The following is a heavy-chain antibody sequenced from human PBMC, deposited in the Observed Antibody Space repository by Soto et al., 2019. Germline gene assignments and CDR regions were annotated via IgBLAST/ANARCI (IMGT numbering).Heavy chain of an antibody. V-gene: IGHV1-18*01. Sequence: QVHLVQSGAEVEKPGASVKVSCKASGYTFTDYGISWVRQAPGQGLQRMGWITAFNGNTKYAQQFQGKVTMTTDTSTSTAYMELRSLESDDTAVYYCARISQRDFWSGYYYFFDYWGQGTLVTVSS. CDR1: GYTFTDYG. D-gene: IGHD3-3*01. J-gene: IGHJ4*02. CDR2: ITAFNGNT. CDR3: ARISQRDFWSGYYYFFDY.